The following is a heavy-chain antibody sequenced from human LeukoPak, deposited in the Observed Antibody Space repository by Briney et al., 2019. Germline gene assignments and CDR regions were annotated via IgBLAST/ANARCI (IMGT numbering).Heavy chain of an antibody. CDR3: ARLWLRTYFDY. V-gene: IGHV1-18*01. Sequence: GASVKVSCKPSGYAFTSYGISWVRQAPGQGLEWMGWISAYNGNTNYAQKLQGRVAMTTDTSTSTAYMELRSLRSDDTAVYYCARLWLRTYFDYWGQGTLVTVSS. J-gene: IGHJ4*02. CDR2: ISAYNGNT. CDR1: GYAFTSYG. D-gene: IGHD5-12*01.